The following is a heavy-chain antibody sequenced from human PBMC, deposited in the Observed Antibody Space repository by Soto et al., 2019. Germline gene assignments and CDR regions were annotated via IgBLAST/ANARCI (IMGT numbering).Heavy chain of an antibody. D-gene: IGHD1-1*01. CDR3: LGAGTACS. V-gene: IGHV3-7*01. Sequence: QPEVSLRLSCAASGFTSSNHWMNWVRQAPGKGLERVANIKPDGSAKYYADSVRGRFTISRDNAKNSVNQQLDSLSAEHTALYYCLGAGTACSWGQRSPFTVAS. CDR1: GFTSSNHW. J-gene: IGHJ5*02. CDR2: IKPDGSAK.